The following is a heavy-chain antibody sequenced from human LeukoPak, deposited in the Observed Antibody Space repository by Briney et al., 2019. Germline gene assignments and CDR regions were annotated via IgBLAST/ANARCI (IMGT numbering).Heavy chain of an antibody. J-gene: IGHJ4*02. CDR1: GGSISSYY. V-gene: IGHV4-59*12. D-gene: IGHD6-19*01. CDR2: IYYSGST. CDR3: ARGLGAVAGNYYFDY. Sequence: PSETLSLTCTVSGGSISSYYWSWIRQPPGKGLEWIGYIYYSGSTNYNPSLKSRVTISVDTSKNQFSLKLSSVTAADTAVYYCARGLGAVAGNYYFDYWGQGTLVTVSS.